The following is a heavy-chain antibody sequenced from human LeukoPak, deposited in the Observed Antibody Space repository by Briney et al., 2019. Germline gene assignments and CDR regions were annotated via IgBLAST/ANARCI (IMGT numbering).Heavy chain of an antibody. D-gene: IGHD1-26*01. Sequence: PSETLSLTCTVSGGSISSSSYYWGWIRQPPGKGLEWIGSTYYSGSTYYNPSLRSRVTISVDRSKNQFSLKLSSVTAADTAVYYCASAGRNDAFDIWGQGTMVTVSS. J-gene: IGHJ3*02. CDR3: ASAGRNDAFDI. V-gene: IGHV4-39*07. CDR1: GGSISSSSYY. CDR2: TYYSGST.